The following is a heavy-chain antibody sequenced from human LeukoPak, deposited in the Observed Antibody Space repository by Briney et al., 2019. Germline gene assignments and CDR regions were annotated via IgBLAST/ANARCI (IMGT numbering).Heavy chain of an antibody. D-gene: IGHD1-26*01. V-gene: IGHV6-1*01. CDR3: ARQSGGSFDY. J-gene: IGHJ4*02. Sequence: SQTLSLTCAISGDSVSSDSASWNWIRQSPSRGLEWLGRTYYRSKWYNDYAVSVKSRMTINPDTSKNQFSLQLSSVTAADTAVYYCARQSGGSFDYWGQGTLVTVSS. CDR2: TYYRSKWYN. CDR1: GDSVSSDSAS.